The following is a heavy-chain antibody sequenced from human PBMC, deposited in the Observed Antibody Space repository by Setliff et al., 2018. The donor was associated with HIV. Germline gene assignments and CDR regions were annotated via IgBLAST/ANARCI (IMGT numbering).Heavy chain of an antibody. D-gene: IGHD3-22*01. CDR2: ISGSAGTT. CDR1: GFTFSNYA. CDR3: ARPNYYDTSGYYQYYFDY. Sequence: PGGSLRLSCAASGFTFSNYAMSWVRQAPGKGLEWVSGISGSAGTTYYADSVKGRFTISRDNSKNTLYLQMNSLRAEDTAVYYCARPNYYDTSGYYQYYFDYWGQGTLVTVSS. J-gene: IGHJ4*02. V-gene: IGHV3-23*01.